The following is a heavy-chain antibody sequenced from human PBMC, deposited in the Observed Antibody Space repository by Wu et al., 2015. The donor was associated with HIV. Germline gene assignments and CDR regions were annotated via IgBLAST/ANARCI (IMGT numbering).Heavy chain of an antibody. CDR2: FIPIYDTA. V-gene: IGHV1-69*05. D-gene: IGHD1-26*01. CDR1: GGTFSDYA. J-gene: IGHJ4*02. CDR3: ARDLRRSGSYNFDY. Sequence: QVQLVQSGAEVKKPGSSVKVSCKASGGTFSDYAISWVRQAPGQGLEWMGDFIPIYDTANNAQIFQGRVTMTTDTSTSTAYMELRSLRSDDTAVYYCARDLRRSGSYNFDYWGQGTLVTVSS.